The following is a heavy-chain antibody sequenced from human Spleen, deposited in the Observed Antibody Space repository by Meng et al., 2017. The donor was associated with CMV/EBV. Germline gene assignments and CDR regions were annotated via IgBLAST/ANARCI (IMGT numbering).Heavy chain of an antibody. D-gene: IGHD4-23*01. CDR3: ARDSNYGGHVD. V-gene: IGHV3-23*01. CDR1: GFTFSSYA. Sequence: GESLKISCAASGFTFSSYAMSWVRQAPGKGLEWVSAISGSGGSTYYADSVKGRFTISRDNSKNTLYLQMNSLRAEDTAVYYCARDSNYGGHVDWGQGTLVTVSS. J-gene: IGHJ4*02. CDR2: ISGSGGST.